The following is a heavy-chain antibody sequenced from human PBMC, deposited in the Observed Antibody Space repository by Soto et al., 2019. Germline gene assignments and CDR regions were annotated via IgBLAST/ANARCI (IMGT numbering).Heavy chain of an antibody. J-gene: IGHJ4*02. Sequence: LSLTCTVSGGAISSYYWSWIRQPPGKGLEWIGYIYYSGSTNYNPSLKSRVTISVDTSKNQFSLKLSSVTAADTAVYYCARHSSSWIFDYWGQGTLVTVSS. CDR1: GGAISSYY. D-gene: IGHD6-13*01. V-gene: IGHV4-59*01. CDR3: ARHSSSWIFDY. CDR2: IYYSGST.